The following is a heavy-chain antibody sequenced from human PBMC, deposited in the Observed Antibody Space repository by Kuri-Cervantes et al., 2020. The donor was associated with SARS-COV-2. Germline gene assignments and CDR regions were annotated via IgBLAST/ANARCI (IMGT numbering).Heavy chain of an antibody. Sequence: GESLKISCAASGFTVSSNYMSWVRQAPGKGLEWVSVIYSGGSTYYADSVKGRFTISRDNSKNTLYLQMNSLRAEDTAVYYCARAPYAFDIWGQGTMVTVSS. CDR1: GFTVSSNY. CDR3: ARAPYAFDI. J-gene: IGHJ3*02. V-gene: IGHV3-66*02. CDR2: IYSGGST.